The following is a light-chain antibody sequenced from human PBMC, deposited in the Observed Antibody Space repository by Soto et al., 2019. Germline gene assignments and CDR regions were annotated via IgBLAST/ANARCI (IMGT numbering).Light chain of an antibody. CDR3: AAWDDSLSVRDV. CDR2: NND. V-gene: IGLV1-47*02. Sequence: QAVVTQPPSASGTPGQRVTISCSGSSSNIGSNFVYWYQQRPGTAPRLLIYNNDQRPSGVPDRFSGSKSGTSASLAISGLRSEDEADYYCAAWDDSLSVRDVFGTGTKVTVL. J-gene: IGLJ1*01. CDR1: SSNIGSNF.